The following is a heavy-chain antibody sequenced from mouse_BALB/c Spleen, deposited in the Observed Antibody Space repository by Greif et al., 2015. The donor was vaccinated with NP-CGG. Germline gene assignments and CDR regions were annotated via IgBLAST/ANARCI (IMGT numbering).Heavy chain of an antibody. J-gene: IGHJ4*01. Sequence: VQLQHSGAELVKPGASVKLSCTASGFNIKDTYMHWVKQRPEQGLEWIGRIDPANGNTKYDPKFQGKATITADTSSNTAYLQLSSLTSEDTAVYYCARSLLGWRDYYAMDYWGQGTSVTVSS. CDR3: ARSLLGWRDYYAMDY. CDR2: IDPANGNT. D-gene: IGHD3-1*01. CDR1: GFNIKDTY. V-gene: IGHV14-3*02.